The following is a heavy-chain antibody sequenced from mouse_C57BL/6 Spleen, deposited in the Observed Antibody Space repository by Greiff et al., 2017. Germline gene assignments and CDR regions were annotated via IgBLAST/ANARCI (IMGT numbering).Heavy chain of an antibody. V-gene: IGHV1-52*01. CDR1: GYTFTSYW. D-gene: IGHD1-1*01. CDR2: IDPSDSET. CDR3: ARGGGSTDFDY. J-gene: IGHJ2*01. Sequence: VQLQQPGAELVRPGSSVKLSCKASGYTFTSYWLHWVKQRPIQGLEWIGNIDPSDSETHYNQKFKDKATLTVAKSSSTAYMQLSSLTSEDSAVYYCARGGGSTDFDYWGQGTTLTVSS.